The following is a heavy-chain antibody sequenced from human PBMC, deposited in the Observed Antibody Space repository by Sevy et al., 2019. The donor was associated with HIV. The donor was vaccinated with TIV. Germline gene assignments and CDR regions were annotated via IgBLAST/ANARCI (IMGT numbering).Heavy chain of an antibody. D-gene: IGHD1-26*01. CDR1: GFSFKNVW. V-gene: IGHV3-15*01. Sequence: GGSLRLSCAGSGFSFKNVWMTWVRQTPGKGLEWVGHAKRKSDGGSIDYGSPVNGSFTISRDDSKDMLYLQMSSLKTEDTGVYYCATVLGAGVAGAFEIWGQGTMVTVSS. CDR3: ATVLGAGVAGAFEI. CDR2: AKRKSDGGSI. J-gene: IGHJ3*02.